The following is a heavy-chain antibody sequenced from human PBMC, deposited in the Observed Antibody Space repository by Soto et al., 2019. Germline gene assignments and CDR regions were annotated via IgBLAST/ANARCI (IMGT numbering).Heavy chain of an antibody. CDR2: INPATGAA. V-gene: IGHV1-2*02. Sequence: QLHLVQSGAVVKKPGASVTVSCSASGYPVTAYYMHWVRQAPGRGLEWMGGINPATGAAKYTQTFRGRVPMTRDPSTSTVFMELGGLTSEDTAAFYCARGGGVGVAGSAAFDMWGQGTLVTVSS. D-gene: IGHD6-19*01. CDR3: ARGGGVGVAGSAAFDM. J-gene: IGHJ3*02. CDR1: GYPVTAYY.